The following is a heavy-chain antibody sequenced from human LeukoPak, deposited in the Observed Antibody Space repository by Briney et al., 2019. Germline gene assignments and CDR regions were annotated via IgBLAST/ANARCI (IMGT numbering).Heavy chain of an antibody. CDR2: ITNDGSST. D-gene: IGHD3-10*01. CDR1: GLTFSSHW. CDR3: AKDWGGSGAFDY. J-gene: IGHJ4*02. Sequence: QPGGSLRLSCAASGLTFSSHWMHWVRQAPGKGLVWVSRITNDGSSTTYADSVKGRFTISRDNAKNMLYLQMNSLRAEDTAVYYCAKDWGGSGAFDYWGQGTLVTVSS. V-gene: IGHV3-74*01.